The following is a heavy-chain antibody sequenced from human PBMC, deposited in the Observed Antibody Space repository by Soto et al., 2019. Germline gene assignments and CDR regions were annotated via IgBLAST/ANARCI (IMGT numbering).Heavy chain of an antibody. D-gene: IGHD1-26*01. V-gene: IGHV3-33*01. CDR3: ARDLGGSYLDY. CDR1: GFTFSRRG. J-gene: IGHJ4*02. CDR2: IWYDGSNK. Sequence: QVQLVESGGGVVQPGRSLRLSWSTSGFTFSRRGMHWVRQAPGKGLEWVAVIWYDGSNKYYADSVKGRFTISRDNSKNTLYLQMNSLRDEDTAVYYCARDLGGSYLDYWGQGTLVTVSS.